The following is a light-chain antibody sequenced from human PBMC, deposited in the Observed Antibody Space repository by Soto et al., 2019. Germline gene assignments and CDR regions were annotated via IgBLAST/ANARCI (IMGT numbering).Light chain of an antibody. CDR2: KAS. CDR1: QSISTW. J-gene: IGKJ1*01. V-gene: IGKV1-5*03. CDR3: QHDHSNSRT. Sequence: DIQMTQSPSTLSASVGDRVTITCRASQSISTWLAWYQQKPGKAPRLLIYKASSLQSGVPSRFSGSGSGTEFTLTIRSLQADDLANYYCQHDHSNSRTFGQGTKLESK.